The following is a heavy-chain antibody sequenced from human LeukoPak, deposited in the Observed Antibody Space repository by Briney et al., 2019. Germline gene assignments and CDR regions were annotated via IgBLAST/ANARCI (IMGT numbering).Heavy chain of an antibody. Sequence: PSETLSLTCTVSGGSISSYYWSWIRQPAGKGLEWIGRIYTSGSTNYNPSLKSRVTMSVDTSKNQFSLKLSSVTAADTAVYYCARVDGYCSSTSCYGVPHYYYYYMDVWGKGTTVTVSS. CDR1: GGSISSYY. V-gene: IGHV4-4*07. J-gene: IGHJ6*03. D-gene: IGHD2-2*01. CDR3: ARVDGYCSSTSCYGVPHYYYYYMDV. CDR2: IYTSGST.